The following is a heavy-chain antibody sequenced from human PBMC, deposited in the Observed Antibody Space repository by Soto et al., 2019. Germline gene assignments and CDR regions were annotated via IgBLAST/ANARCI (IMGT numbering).Heavy chain of an antibody. CDR1: GYTFTSYG. Sequence: GASVKVSCKASGYTFTSYGISWVRQAPGQGLEWMGWISAYNGNTNYAQKLQGRVTMTTDTSTSTAYMELRSLRSDDTAVYYCARVVTEQEFFVFLQQLEPNWFDPWGQGTLVTVSS. V-gene: IGHV1-18*01. CDR3: ARVVTEQEFFVFLQQLEPNWFDP. J-gene: IGHJ5*02. D-gene: IGHD6-13*01. CDR2: ISAYNGNT.